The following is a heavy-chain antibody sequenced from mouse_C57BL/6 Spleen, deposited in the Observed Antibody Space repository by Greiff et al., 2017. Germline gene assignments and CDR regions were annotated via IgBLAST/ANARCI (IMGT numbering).Heavy chain of an antibody. D-gene: IGHD4-1*01. J-gene: IGHJ1*03. Sequence: QVQLQQSGAELVKPGASVKISCKASGYAFSSYWMNWVKQRPGKGLEWIGQIYPGDGDTNYNGKFKGKATLTAAKSSSTAYMQLSSLTSEDSAVYFCARKTLGPNWYFDVWGTGTTVTVSS. CDR1: GYAFSSYW. V-gene: IGHV1-80*01. CDR3: ARKTLGPNWYFDV. CDR2: IYPGDGDT.